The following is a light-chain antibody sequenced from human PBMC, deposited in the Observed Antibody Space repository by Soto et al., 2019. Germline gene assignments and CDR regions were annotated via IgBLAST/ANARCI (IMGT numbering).Light chain of an antibody. CDR3: QHYTNWPPIT. Sequence: ILMTQSPVTLSVSPGDSATLSCRASQNIGSNLAWYQQKPGQAPRLLIYAASTRVTGLPGRFSGRGSGTEFTLTISCLQSEDFAIYYCQHYTNWPPITFGQGTRLEIK. V-gene: IGKV3-15*01. J-gene: IGKJ5*01. CDR2: AAS. CDR1: QNIGSN.